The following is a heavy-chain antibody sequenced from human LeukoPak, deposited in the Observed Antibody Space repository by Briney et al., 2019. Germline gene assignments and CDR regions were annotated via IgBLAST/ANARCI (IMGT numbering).Heavy chain of an antibody. CDR3: ASLYGSGSYYYYYYGMDV. Sequence: GGSLRLSCAASGFTFSDYYMSWIRQAPGKGLEWVSYISSSGSTIYYADSVKGRFTISRDNAENSPYLQMNSLRAEDTAVYYCASLYGSGSYYYYYYGMDVWGQGTTVTVSS. D-gene: IGHD3-10*01. V-gene: IGHV3-11*01. J-gene: IGHJ6*02. CDR1: GFTFSDYY. CDR2: ISSSGSTI.